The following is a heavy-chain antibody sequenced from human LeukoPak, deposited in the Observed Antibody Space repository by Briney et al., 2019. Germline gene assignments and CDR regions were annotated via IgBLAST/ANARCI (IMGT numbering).Heavy chain of an antibody. J-gene: IGHJ6*02. CDR1: GFTFSNAW. CDR3: TTDSDYYDSSGYYYPV. D-gene: IGHD3-22*01. V-gene: IGHV3-15*07. CDR2: IKSKTDGGTT. Sequence: GGSLRLSCAAYGFTFSNAWMNWVRQAPGKGLEWVGRIKSKTDGGTTDYAAPVKGRFTISRDDSKNTLYLQMNSLETEDTAVYYCTTDSDYYDSSGYYYPVWGQGTTVTVSS.